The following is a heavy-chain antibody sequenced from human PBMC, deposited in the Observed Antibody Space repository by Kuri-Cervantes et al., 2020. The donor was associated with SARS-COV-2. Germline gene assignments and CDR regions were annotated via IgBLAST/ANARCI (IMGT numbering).Heavy chain of an antibody. D-gene: IGHD1-26*01. J-gene: IGHJ6*03. CDR2: ISAYNGNT. V-gene: IGHV1-18*01. CDR1: GYTFTSYG. Sequence: ASVKVSCKASGYTFTSYGISWVRQAPGQGLEWMGWISAYNGNTNYAQKLQGRVTMTTDKSTSTAYMELRSLRSDDTAVYYCARDIVGAPYYYYYYRDVWGKGTTVTVSS. CDR3: ARDIVGAPYYYYYYRDV.